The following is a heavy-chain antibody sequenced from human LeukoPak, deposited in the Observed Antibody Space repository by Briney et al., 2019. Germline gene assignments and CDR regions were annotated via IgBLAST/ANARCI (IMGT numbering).Heavy chain of an antibody. CDR2: ISTSSITK. Sequence: GGSLRLSCAASGFTFSTYSMSWVRQAPGKGPEWISYISTSSITKYYADSVKGRFTISRDDAKNPLSLQMNSLRADDTAVYYCAKEMGFCSGGSCYRWFDSWGQGTLVTVSS. V-gene: IGHV3-48*01. D-gene: IGHD2-15*01. J-gene: IGHJ5*01. CDR1: GFTFSTYS. CDR3: AKEMGFCSGGSCYRWFDS.